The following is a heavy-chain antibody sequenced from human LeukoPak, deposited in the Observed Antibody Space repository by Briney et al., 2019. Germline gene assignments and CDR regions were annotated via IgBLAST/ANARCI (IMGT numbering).Heavy chain of an antibody. J-gene: IGHJ3*02. D-gene: IGHD6-19*01. Sequence: SVKVSCKASGGTFSSYAISWVRQAPGQGLEWGGGIIPIFSTANYAQKFQGRVTITADESTSTAYMELSSLRSEDTAVYYCAREPTDSSGWSSDAFDIWGQGTMVTVSS. V-gene: IGHV1-69*13. CDR1: GGTFSSYA. CDR2: IIPIFSTA. CDR3: AREPTDSSGWSSDAFDI.